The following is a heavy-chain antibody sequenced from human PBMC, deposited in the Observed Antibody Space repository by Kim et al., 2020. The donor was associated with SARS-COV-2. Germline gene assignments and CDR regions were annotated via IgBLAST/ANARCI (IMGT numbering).Heavy chain of an antibody. J-gene: IGHJ6*02. D-gene: IGHD6-13*01. CDR3: AREAAADYYYGMDV. Sequence: GGSLRLSCAASGFTFSSYAMHWVRQAPGKGLEWVAVISYAGSNKYYADSVRGRFTNSRDTSKNTLYLQMNSLRAEDTAVYYCAREAAADYYYGMDVWGQGTTVTVSS. V-gene: IGHV3-30*04. CDR2: ISYAGSNK. CDR1: GFTFSSYA.